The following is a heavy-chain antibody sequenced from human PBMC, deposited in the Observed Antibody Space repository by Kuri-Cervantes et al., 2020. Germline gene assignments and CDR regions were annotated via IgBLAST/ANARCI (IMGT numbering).Heavy chain of an antibody. Sequence: SGPTLVKPTETLTLTCTVSGFSLSNARMGVSWIRQPPGKALEWLAHIFSNDGKSYSTSLKSRLTISKDTSKSQVVLTMTNMDPVDTATYYCARTTLRYFDWSRGYYGMDVWGQGTTVTVSS. CDR1: GFSLSNARMG. CDR2: IFSNDGK. D-gene: IGHD3-9*01. CDR3: ARTTLRYFDWSRGYYGMDV. V-gene: IGHV2-26*01. J-gene: IGHJ6*02.